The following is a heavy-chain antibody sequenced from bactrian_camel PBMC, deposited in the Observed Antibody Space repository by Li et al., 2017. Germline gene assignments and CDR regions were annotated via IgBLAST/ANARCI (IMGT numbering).Heavy chain of an antibody. CDR1: GYTYSSYC. D-gene: IGHD6*01. J-gene: IGHJ7*01. Sequence: VQLVESGGGSVRPGGSLRLSCAASGYTYSSYCMGWFRQAPGKEREGVAVIYTGDGHTYYADSVKGRFTISQDNTKNTVYLHMNTLKPEDTATYYCAAEPKSGLRYGGHWPCVPNYGMDYWGKGTQVTVS. CDR2: IYTGDGHT. V-gene: IGHV3S40*01.